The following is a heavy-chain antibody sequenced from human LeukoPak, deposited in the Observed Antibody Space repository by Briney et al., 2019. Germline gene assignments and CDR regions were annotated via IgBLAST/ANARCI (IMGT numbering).Heavy chain of an antibody. Sequence: ASVKVSCKASGYTFTGYYMHWVRQAPGRGLEWMGWLNPKRGDTNYAQKFQGRVTMTRDTSITTAYMELSRLTSDDTAVYYCARDNGMGYYGGSGYFDYWGQGTLVTVSS. CDR3: ARDNGMGYYGGSGYFDY. CDR1: GYTFTGYY. V-gene: IGHV1-2*02. J-gene: IGHJ4*02. D-gene: IGHD1-26*01. CDR2: LNPKRGDT.